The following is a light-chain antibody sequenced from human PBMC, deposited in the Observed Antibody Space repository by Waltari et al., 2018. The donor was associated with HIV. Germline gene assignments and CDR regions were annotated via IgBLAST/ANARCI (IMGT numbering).Light chain of an antibody. Sequence: QSALTQPPSASGSPGQSVTISSTGTSSDLINYNYVSWYQQYPGKAPKLIIFEVTKRPSGVPARFSGSKSGDTASLTVSGLQAEDEAYYYCSSYAGSDNPYVFGSGTKVTVL. CDR1: SSDLINYNY. J-gene: IGLJ1*01. CDR2: EVT. V-gene: IGLV2-8*01. CDR3: SSYAGSDNPYV.